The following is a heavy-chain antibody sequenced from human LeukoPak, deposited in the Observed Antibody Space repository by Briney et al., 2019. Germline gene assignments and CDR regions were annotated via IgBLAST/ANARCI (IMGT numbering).Heavy chain of an antibody. V-gene: IGHV3-21*01. J-gene: IGHJ4*02. Sequence: GGSLRLSCAASGFTFSSYSMNWVRQAPGKGLEWVSSISSSSSYIYYADSVKGRFTISRDNSKNTLYLQMNSLRAEDTAVYYCAKDEDTAMVVAGFLDYWGQGTLVTVSS. D-gene: IGHD5-18*01. CDR3: AKDEDTAMVVAGFLDY. CDR1: GFTFSSYS. CDR2: ISSSSSYI.